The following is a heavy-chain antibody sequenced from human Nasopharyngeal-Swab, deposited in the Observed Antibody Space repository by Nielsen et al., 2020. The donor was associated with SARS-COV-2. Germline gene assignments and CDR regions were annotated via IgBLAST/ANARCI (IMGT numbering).Heavy chain of an antibody. CDR2: FYYSWIT. CDR1: GGSISRYY. CDR3: AREVVGGLVDS. V-gene: IGHV4-59*12. D-gene: IGHD1-26*01. Sequence: SETLSLTCTVSGGSISRYYWSWIRQSPGKGLEWIGYFYYSWITNYHPSLKSRVTILMDTSKNQFSLKLNSVTAADTAVYYCAREVVGGLVDSWGQGTLVTVSS. J-gene: IGHJ4*02.